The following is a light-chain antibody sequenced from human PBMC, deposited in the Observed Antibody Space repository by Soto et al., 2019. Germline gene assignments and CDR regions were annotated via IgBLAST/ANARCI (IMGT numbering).Light chain of an antibody. Sequence: EIVMTQSPATLSVSPGETATLSCRASQSVSTNLAWYQQKPGQAPRLLIYGASTRATGIPARFSGSGSGTEFTLTISSLQSEDFATYYCQQVNSYPLTFGGGTKVDIK. CDR2: GAS. J-gene: IGKJ4*01. V-gene: IGKV3-15*01. CDR1: QSVSTN. CDR3: QQVNSYPLT.